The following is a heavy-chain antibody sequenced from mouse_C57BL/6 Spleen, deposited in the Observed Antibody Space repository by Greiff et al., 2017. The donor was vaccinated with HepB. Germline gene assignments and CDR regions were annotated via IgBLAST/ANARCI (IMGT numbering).Heavy chain of an antibody. CDR3: ARERVYGSSAAWFAY. CDR2: INYDGSST. V-gene: IGHV5-16*01. J-gene: IGHJ3*01. CDR1: GFTFSDYY. Sequence: EVMLVESEGGLVQPGRSMKLSCTASGFTFSDYYMAWVRQVPEKGLEWVANINYDGSSTYYLDSLKSRFIISRDNAKNILYLQMSSLKSEDTATYYCARERVYGSSAAWFAYWGQGTLVTVSA. D-gene: IGHD1-1*01.